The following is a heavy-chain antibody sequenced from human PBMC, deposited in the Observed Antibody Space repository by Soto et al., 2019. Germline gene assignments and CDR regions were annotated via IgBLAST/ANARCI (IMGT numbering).Heavy chain of an antibody. Sequence: QVQLVESGGGVVQPGRSLRLSCAASGFTFSSYGMHWVRQAPGKGLEWVAVISYDGSNKYYADSVKGRFTISRDNSKNTLYLQMNSLRAEDTAVYYCAKDGVEYCSGGSCYYFDYWGQGTLVTVSS. J-gene: IGHJ4*02. CDR1: GFTFSSYG. CDR2: ISYDGSNK. V-gene: IGHV3-30*18. D-gene: IGHD2-15*01. CDR3: AKDGVEYCSGGSCYYFDY.